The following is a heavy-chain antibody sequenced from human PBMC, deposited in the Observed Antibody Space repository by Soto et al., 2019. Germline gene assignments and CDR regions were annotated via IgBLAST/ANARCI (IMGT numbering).Heavy chain of an antibody. CDR2: ISYDGSNK. V-gene: IGHV3-30*18. CDR3: AKDRQYSSSSHYYYYMDV. Sequence: GGSLRLSCAASAFTFSSYGMHWVRQAPGKGLERVAVISYDGSNKYYADSVKGRFTISRDNSKDTLYLQMNSLRAEDTAVYYCAKDRQYSSSSHYYYYMDVWGKGTTVTVSS. CDR1: AFTFSSYG. D-gene: IGHD6-6*01. J-gene: IGHJ6*03.